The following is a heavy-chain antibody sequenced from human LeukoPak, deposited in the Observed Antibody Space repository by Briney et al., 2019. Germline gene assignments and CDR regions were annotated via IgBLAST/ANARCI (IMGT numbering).Heavy chain of an antibody. Sequence: GGSLRLSCAASGFIVSNNYMSWVRQAPARGLEWVSVIYSGGSTFYADSVKGRFTISRDNSKNTLYLQMNSLRAEDTAVYYCASDSYSPEYFQHWGQGTLVTVSS. D-gene: IGHD2-15*01. J-gene: IGHJ1*01. CDR1: GFIVSNNY. CDR2: IYSGGST. V-gene: IGHV3-66*01. CDR3: ASDSYSPEYFQH.